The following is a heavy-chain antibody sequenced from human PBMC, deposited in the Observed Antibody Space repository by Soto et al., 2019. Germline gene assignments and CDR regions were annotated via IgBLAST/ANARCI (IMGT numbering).Heavy chain of an antibody. V-gene: IGHV4-31*03. D-gene: IGHD3-22*01. J-gene: IGHJ4*02. CDR3: AREVMLPPYYYDSSGYYYDY. Sequence: QVQLQESGPGLVKPSQTLSLTCTVSGGSISSGGYYWSWIRQHPGKGLEWIGYIYYSGSTYYNPSLKSRVTISVDTSKNQFSLKLSSVTAAVTAVYYCAREVMLPPYYYDSSGYYYDYWGQGTLVTVSS. CDR2: IYYSGST. CDR1: GGSISSGGYY.